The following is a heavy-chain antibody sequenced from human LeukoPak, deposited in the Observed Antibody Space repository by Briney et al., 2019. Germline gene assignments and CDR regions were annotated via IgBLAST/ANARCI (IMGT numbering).Heavy chain of an antibody. D-gene: IGHD6-19*01. CDR1: GGSISSGDYY. J-gene: IGHJ4*02. V-gene: IGHV4-30-4*08. Sequence: SETLPLTCTVSGGSISSGDYYWSWIRQPPGKGLEWIGYIYYSGSTYYNPSLKSRVTISVDMSKNQFSLKLSSVTAADTAVYYCASPAVAGTKGGVDYWGQGTLVTVSS. CDR2: IYYSGST. CDR3: ASPAVAGTKGGVDY.